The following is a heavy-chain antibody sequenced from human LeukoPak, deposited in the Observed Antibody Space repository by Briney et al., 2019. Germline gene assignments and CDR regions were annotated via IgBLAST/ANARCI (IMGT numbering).Heavy chain of an antibody. CDR1: GGSISSYY. D-gene: IGHD6-19*01. J-gene: IGHJ4*02. V-gene: IGHV4-59*08. Sequence: SETLSLTCTVSGGSISSYYWSWIRQPPGKGLEWIGYIYYSGSTNYNPSLKSRVTISVDTSKNQFSLKLSSVTAADTAVYYCARLVVSSRYLDYWGQGTLVTVSS. CDR3: ARLVVSSRYLDY. CDR2: IYYSGST.